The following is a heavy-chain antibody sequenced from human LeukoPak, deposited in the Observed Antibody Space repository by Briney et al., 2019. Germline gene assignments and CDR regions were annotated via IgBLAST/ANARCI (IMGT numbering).Heavy chain of an antibody. CDR3: VRDRGGGSGYSRYFDL. D-gene: IGHD3-22*01. CDR2: INSDGSST. V-gene: IGHV3-74*01. J-gene: IGHJ5*02. CDR1: GFTFSSYW. Sequence: GGSLRLSCAASGFTFSSYWMHWVRQAPGKGLVWVSRINSDGSSTSYADSVKGRFTISRDNSKMILYLQMNSLRAEDTAVYYCVRDRGGGSGYSRYFDLWGQGTLVTVSS.